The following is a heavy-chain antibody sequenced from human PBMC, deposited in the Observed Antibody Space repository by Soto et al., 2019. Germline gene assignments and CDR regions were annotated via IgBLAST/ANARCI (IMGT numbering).Heavy chain of an antibody. V-gene: IGHV1-24*01. CDR2: FDPEDGET. D-gene: IGHD3-10*01. J-gene: IGHJ4*02. CDR1: GYTLTELS. CDR3: ATISRTYGDTDY. Sequence: ASVKVSCKVSGYTLTELSMHWVRQAPGKGLEWMGGFDPEDGETIYAQKFQGRVTMTEDTSTDTAYMELSSLRSEDTAVYYCATISRTYGDTDYWGQGTLVTVSS.